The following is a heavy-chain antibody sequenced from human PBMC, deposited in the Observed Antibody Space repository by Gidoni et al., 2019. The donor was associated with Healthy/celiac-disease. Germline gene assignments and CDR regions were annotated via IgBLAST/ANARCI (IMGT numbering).Heavy chain of an antibody. J-gene: IGHJ4*02. D-gene: IGHD1-26*01. CDR3: ARGQWELRSRNYFDY. CDR2: SYSRGST. Sequence: EVQLVESGGGLVQPGGSLRLSCAASGFTVSSNYMSWVRQAPGKGLEWVSGSYSRGSTYYADPVKGRFPIPRDNSKNPLYLQMNSLRAEDTAVYYCARGQWELRSRNYFDYWGQGTLVTLSS. V-gene: IGHV3-66*01. CDR1: GFTVSSNY.